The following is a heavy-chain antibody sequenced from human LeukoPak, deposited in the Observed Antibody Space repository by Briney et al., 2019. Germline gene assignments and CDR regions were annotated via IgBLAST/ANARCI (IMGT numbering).Heavy chain of an antibody. V-gene: IGHV3-20*04. Sequence: GGALILSCAASGFRFDDHAMSRVRQAPGKVLEWVAGINWNTGTTGYRGAVKGRFTISRDNDKNSLYLQMSSLRADDTAVYYCVKAGGLRVFSDWSQSGYWGQGTLVTVSS. D-gene: IGHD6-19*01. J-gene: IGHJ4*02. CDR1: GFRFDDHA. CDR3: VKAGGLRVFSDWSQSGY. CDR2: INWNTGTT.